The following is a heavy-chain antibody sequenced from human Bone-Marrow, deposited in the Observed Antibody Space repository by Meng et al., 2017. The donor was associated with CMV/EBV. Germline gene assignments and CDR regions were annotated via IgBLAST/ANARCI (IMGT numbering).Heavy chain of an antibody. CDR2: IYYSGST. V-gene: IGHV4-39*07. CDR1: GGPISSSSYY. Sequence: QLQLQESGPGLVKPSETLSLTCTVSGGPISSSSYYWGWIRQPPGKGLEWIGSIYYSGSTYYNPSLKSRVTISVDTSKNQFSLKLSSVTAADTAVYYCARERGSGYDFWSGYYKGNWFDPWGQGTLVTVSS. D-gene: IGHD3-3*01. J-gene: IGHJ5*02. CDR3: ARERGSGYDFWSGYYKGNWFDP.